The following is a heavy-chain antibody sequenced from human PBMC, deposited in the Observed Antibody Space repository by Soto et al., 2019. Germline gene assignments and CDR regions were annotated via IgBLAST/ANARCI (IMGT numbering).Heavy chain of an antibody. CDR2: VSEYGDVT. D-gene: IGHD3-10*01. Sequence: GGSLRLSCGASGLTLSNHAITWGRQAPGKGLDWVSTVSEYGDVTYYADSVRGRFTISRDNSKNTLYLQLNNLRVEDTAVYYCVPGSSGTRGEDSWGPGVVVTVSS. V-gene: IGHV3-23*01. CDR3: VPGSSGTRGEDS. J-gene: IGHJ4*02. CDR1: GLTLSNHA.